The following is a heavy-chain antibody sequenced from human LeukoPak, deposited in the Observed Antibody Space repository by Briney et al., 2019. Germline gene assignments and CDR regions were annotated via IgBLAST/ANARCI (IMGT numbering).Heavy chain of an antibody. V-gene: IGHV4-61*02. Sequence: PSQXLSLTCTVSGGSIRSGSYYWGWIRQPAGRGMEWIGRIYTSGSTNYTPSLTTRVTISVDTSKNQFSLKLSSVTAADTAVYYCARDGYYDSSGYLGYWGQGTLVTVSS. D-gene: IGHD3-22*01. J-gene: IGHJ4*02. CDR1: GGSIRSGSYY. CDR3: ARDGYYDSSGYLGY. CDR2: IYTSGST.